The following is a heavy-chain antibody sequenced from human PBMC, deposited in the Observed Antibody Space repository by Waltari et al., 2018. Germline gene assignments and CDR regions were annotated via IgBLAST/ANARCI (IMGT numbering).Heavy chain of an antibody. D-gene: IGHD5-12*01. J-gene: IGHJ4*02. V-gene: IGHV3-21*01. CDR3: ASYKGGGFWRWLPFIY. CDR2: ISSSSSYI. CDR1: GFTFSSYS. Sequence: EVQLVESGGGLVKPGGSLRLSCAASGFTFSSYSMNWVRQAPGKGLEWVSSISSSSSYIYYADSLKGRFTISRDNAKNSLYLQMNSLRAEDTAVYYCASYKGGGFWRWLPFIYWGQGTLVTVSS.